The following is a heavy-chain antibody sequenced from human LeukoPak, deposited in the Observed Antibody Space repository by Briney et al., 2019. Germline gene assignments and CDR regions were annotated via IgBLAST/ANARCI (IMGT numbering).Heavy chain of an antibody. CDR3: ASIRRVRYYDSSGYQLDY. V-gene: IGHV4-59*12. Sequence: SETLSLTCTVSGGSISSYYWSWIRQPPGKGLEWIGYVYHSGNTNYNPSLKSRVTISVDTSKNQFSLKLSSVTAADTAVYYCASIRRVRYYDSSGYQLDYWGQGTLVTVSS. CDR2: VYHSGNT. D-gene: IGHD3-22*01. J-gene: IGHJ4*02. CDR1: GGSISSYY.